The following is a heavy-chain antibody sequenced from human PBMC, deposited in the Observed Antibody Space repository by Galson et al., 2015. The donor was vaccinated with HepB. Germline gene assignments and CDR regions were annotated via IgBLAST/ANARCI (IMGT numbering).Heavy chain of an antibody. D-gene: IGHD2-2*01. J-gene: IGHJ6*02. CDR1: GFTFSSYW. V-gene: IGHV3-30-3*01. Sequence: SLRLSCAASGFTFSSYWMSWVRQAPGKGLEWVAVISYDGSNKYYADSVKGRFTISRDNSKNTLYLQMNSLRAEDTAVYYCARDGVYCSSTSCYVKYYYYYYGMDVWGQGTTVTVSS. CDR2: ISYDGSNK. CDR3: ARDGVYCSSTSCYVKYYYYYYGMDV.